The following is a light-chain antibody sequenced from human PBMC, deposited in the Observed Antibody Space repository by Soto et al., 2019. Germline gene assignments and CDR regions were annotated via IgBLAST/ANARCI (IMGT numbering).Light chain of an antibody. Sequence: DIRMTWSPSSLSASVGDRVTITCRASQSISSYLNWYQQKPGKAPKLLIYAASSLQSGVPSRFSGSGSGTDFTLTISSLQPEDFATYYCKQSYSTPFTFGPGTKVD. CDR2: AAS. CDR3: KQSYSTPFT. CDR1: QSISSY. V-gene: IGKV1-39*01. J-gene: IGKJ3*01.